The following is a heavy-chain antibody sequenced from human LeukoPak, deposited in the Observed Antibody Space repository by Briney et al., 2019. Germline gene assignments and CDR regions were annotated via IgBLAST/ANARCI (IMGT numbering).Heavy chain of an antibody. CDR3: ARVSSYGSGSIYSTFYYGMDV. Sequence: SQTLSLTCAISGDSVSSNSAAWNWIRQSPPRGLEWLGRTYYRSKWYNDYAVSVKSRITINPDTSKNQFSLQLNSVTPEDTAVYYCARVSSYGSGSIYSTFYYGMDVWGKGTTVTVSS. J-gene: IGHJ6*04. CDR2: TYYRSKWYN. V-gene: IGHV6-1*01. CDR1: GDSVSSNSAA. D-gene: IGHD3-10*01.